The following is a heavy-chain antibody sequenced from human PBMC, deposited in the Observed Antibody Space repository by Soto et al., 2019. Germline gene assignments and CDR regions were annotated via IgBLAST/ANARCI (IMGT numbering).Heavy chain of an antibody. Sequence: QVQLVQSGAEVKKPGASVKVSCKASGYTFTSYAMHWVRQAPGQRLEWMGWINAGNGNTKYSQKFQGRVTITRETSASTAYMELSSLRSEDTAVYYCAAGYYDYIWGSYRYLVDYWGQGTLVTVSS. J-gene: IGHJ4*02. D-gene: IGHD3-16*02. CDR3: AAGYYDYIWGSYRYLVDY. V-gene: IGHV1-3*01. CDR2: INAGNGNT. CDR1: GYTFTSYA.